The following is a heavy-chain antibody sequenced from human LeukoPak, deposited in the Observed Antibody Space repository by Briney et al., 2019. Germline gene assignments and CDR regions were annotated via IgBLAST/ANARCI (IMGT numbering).Heavy chain of an antibody. Sequence: GASVKVSCKASGYTFTGYYMHWVRQAPGQGLEWMGWINPNSGGTNYAQKFQGRVTMTRDTSISTAYMELSRLRSDDTAVYYCARETGRLATIFGVDLDYWGQGTLVTVSS. CDR1: GYTFTGYY. D-gene: IGHD3-3*01. CDR2: INPNSGGT. CDR3: ARETGRLATIFGVDLDY. J-gene: IGHJ4*02. V-gene: IGHV1-2*02.